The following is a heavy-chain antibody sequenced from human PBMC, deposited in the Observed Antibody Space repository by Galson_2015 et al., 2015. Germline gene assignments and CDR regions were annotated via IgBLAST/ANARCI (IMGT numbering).Heavy chain of an antibody. Sequence: SLRLSCAASGFTFSSYAMSWVRQAPGKGLEWVSYISSSGSTIYYADSVKGRFTISRDNAKNSLYLQMNSLRAEDTAVYYCARDPGGDYVASLFDYWGQGTLVTVSS. V-gene: IGHV3-11*01. J-gene: IGHJ4*02. D-gene: IGHD4-17*01. CDR2: ISSSGSTI. CDR3: ARDPGGDYVASLFDY. CDR1: GFTFSSYA.